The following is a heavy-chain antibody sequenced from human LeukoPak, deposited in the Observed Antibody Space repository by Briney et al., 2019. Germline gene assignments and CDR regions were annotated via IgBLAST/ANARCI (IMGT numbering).Heavy chain of an antibody. V-gene: IGHV3-11*04. Sequence: PGGSLRLSCAASRFVFTNYYMSWVRQTPGRGLDWIATISADGHTKYYADSAEGRFTISRDNAKNTLYLQMNSLRAEDTAVYYCARNSGGYCSGGSCAYYYYYIDVWGKGTTVTVSS. CDR1: RFVFTNYY. CDR2: ISADGHTK. D-gene: IGHD2-15*01. J-gene: IGHJ6*03. CDR3: ARNSGGYCSGGSCAYYYYYIDV.